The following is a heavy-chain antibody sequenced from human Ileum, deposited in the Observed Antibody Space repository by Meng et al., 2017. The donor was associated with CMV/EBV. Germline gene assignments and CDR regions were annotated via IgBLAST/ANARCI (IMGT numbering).Heavy chain of an antibody. V-gene: IGHV1-8*02. D-gene: IGHD2/OR15-2a*01. J-gene: IGHJ3*01. CDR3: ARRAPYGPTYCNTTNCSHAFDV. CDR2: LNPRTENT. Sequence: ASVKVSCKASGYTFITYDINWMRQAPGQGLEWLGWLNPRTENTDYAKKFRGRVAMTTNNSINTAYMELTSLTSEDTAVYFCARRAPYGPTYCNTTNCSHAFDVWGQGTMVTVSS. CDR1: GYTFITYD.